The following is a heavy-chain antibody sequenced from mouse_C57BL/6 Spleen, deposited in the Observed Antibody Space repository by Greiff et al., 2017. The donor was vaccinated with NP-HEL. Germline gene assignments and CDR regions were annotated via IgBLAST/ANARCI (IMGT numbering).Heavy chain of an antibody. J-gene: IGHJ4*01. Sequence: VQLQQSGPGLVQPSQSLSITCTVSGFSLTSYGVHWVRQSPGKGLEWLGVIWSGGSTDYNAAFISRLSISKDNSKSQVFFKMNSLQADDTAIYYCARRGWDDAMDYWGQGTSVTVSS. CDR3: ARRGWDDAMDY. CDR1: GFSLTSYG. CDR2: IWSGGST. V-gene: IGHV2-2*01. D-gene: IGHD4-1*01.